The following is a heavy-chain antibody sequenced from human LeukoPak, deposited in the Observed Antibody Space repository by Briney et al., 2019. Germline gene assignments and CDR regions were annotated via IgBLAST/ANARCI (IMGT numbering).Heavy chain of an antibody. V-gene: IGHV1-2*02. CDR1: GYTFTGCY. CDR3: ASGSSLDGSSGWPTHYY. Sequence: ASVKVSCKASGYTFTGCYMHWVRQAPGQGLEWMGWINPDSGGTHYAQKFQGRVTMTRDTSISTAYTELRRPRSDDTAVYYCASGSSLDGSSGWPTHYYWGQGTLVTVSS. CDR2: INPDSGGT. J-gene: IGHJ4*02. D-gene: IGHD6-19*01.